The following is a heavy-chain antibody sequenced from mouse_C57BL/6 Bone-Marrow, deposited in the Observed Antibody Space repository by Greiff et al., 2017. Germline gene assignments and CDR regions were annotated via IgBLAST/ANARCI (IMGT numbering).Heavy chain of an antibody. V-gene: IGHV5-12*01. D-gene: IGHD1-1*01. J-gene: IGHJ3*01. CDR2: ISNGGGST. Sequence: EVHLVESGGGLVQPGGSLKLSCAASGFTFSDYYMYWVRQTPEKRLEWVAYISNGGGSTYYPDTVKGRFTISRDHAKNTLYLQMSRLKSEDTAKYYCARHSGFITTVGPWFAYWGQGTLVTVSA. CDR1: GFTFSDYY. CDR3: ARHSGFITTVGPWFAY.